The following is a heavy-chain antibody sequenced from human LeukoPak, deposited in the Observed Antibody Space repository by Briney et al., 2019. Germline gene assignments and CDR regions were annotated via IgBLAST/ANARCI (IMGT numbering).Heavy chain of an antibody. J-gene: IGHJ4*02. CDR2: INHSGST. CDR3: AREPRWLQSKGGFDY. V-gene: IGHV4-34*01. CDR1: GGSFSTYY. D-gene: IGHD5-24*01. Sequence: SETLSLTCAVSGGSFSTYYWSWIRQPPGKGLEWIGEINHSGSTNYNPSLKSRVTISVDTSKNQFSLKLSSVTAADTAVYYCAREPRWLQSKGGFDYWGQGTLVTVSS.